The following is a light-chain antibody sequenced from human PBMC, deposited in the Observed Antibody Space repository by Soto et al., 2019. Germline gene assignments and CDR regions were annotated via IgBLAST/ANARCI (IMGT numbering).Light chain of an antibody. CDR2: QNN. V-gene: IGLV1-51*02. J-gene: IGLJ2*01. CDR1: SSNIGNNY. CDR3: GTWDSSLSAGV. Sequence: QSVLTQPPSVSAAPGQKVTISCSGSSSNIGNNYVAWYQQFPGTAPKLLIYQNNKRPSGIPDRFSGSNSGTSATLGITGLQTGDEADYYCGTWDSSLSAGVFGGGTQLTVL.